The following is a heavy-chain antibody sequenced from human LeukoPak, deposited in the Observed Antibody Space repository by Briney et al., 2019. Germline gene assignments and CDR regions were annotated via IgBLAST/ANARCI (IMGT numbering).Heavy chain of an antibody. J-gene: IGHJ5*02. CDR3: ARDPEVPAGDWFDP. V-gene: IGHV1-2*02. D-gene: IGHD2-2*01. CDR1: GYTFTGYY. Sequence: ASVKVSCKASGYTFTGYYMHWVRQAPGQGLEWMGWINPNSGGTNYAQKFQGRVTMTRDTSISTAYMELSRLRSDDTAVYYCARDPEVPAGDWFDPWGQGTLVTVSS. CDR2: INPNSGGT.